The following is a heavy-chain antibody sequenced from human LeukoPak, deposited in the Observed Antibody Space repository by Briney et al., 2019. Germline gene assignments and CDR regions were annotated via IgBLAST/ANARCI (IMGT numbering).Heavy chain of an antibody. V-gene: IGHV4-59*01. CDR3: ARDIYCSGGSWTWFDP. CDR1: GGSISSYY. Sequence: PSETLSLTCTVSGGSISSYYWSWIRQPPGKGLEWIGYIYYSGSTNYNPSLKSRVTISVDTSKNQFSLKLSSVTAADTAVYYCARDIYCSGGSWTWFDPWGQGTLVTVSS. CDR2: IYYSGST. J-gene: IGHJ5*02. D-gene: IGHD2-15*01.